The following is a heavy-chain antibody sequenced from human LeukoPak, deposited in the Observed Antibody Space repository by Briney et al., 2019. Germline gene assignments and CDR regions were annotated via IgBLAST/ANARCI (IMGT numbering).Heavy chain of an antibody. CDR2: INTDGTVT. CDR1: GFTFSKYW. Sequence: GGSLRLSCAASGFTFSKYWMLWVRQAPGKGLESVSRINTDGTVTTYADSMKGRFTVSRDNADNTMFLQMNSVRDEDTAVYYCATKQWLAPPPDSWGQGTPVTVSS. D-gene: IGHD6-19*01. J-gene: IGHJ4*02. V-gene: IGHV3-74*01. CDR3: ATKQWLAPPPDS.